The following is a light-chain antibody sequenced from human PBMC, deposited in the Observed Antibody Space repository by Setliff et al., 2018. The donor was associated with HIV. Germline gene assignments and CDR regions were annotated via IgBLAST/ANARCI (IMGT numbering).Light chain of an antibody. CDR1: SSDIGAYNY. CDR3: QSYDSSLSGSV. Sequence: QSALTQPPSASGSPGQSVTISCTGTSSDIGAYNYVSWYQHHPGKAPRLLIYEVTNRPSGVPDRFSGYKSGTSASLAITGLQAEDEADYYCQSYDSSLSGSVFGSGTKVTVL. CDR2: EVT. V-gene: IGLV2-8*01. J-gene: IGLJ1*01.